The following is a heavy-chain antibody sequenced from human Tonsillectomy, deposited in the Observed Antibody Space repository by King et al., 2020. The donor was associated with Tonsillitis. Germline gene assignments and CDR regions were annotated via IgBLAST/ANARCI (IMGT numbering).Heavy chain of an antibody. Sequence: QLQESGPGLVKPSETLSLTCTVSGGSISSSSYYWGWIRQPPGKGLEWIGSIYYSGSTYYNPSLKSRVTLSVDTSKKQFSLKLSSVTAADTAVYYCAREVTGTTPFFDYWGQGTLVTVSP. CDR2: IYYSGST. CDR1: GGSISSSSYY. D-gene: IGHD1-20*01. J-gene: IGHJ4*02. V-gene: IGHV4-39*07. CDR3: AREVTGTTPFFDY.